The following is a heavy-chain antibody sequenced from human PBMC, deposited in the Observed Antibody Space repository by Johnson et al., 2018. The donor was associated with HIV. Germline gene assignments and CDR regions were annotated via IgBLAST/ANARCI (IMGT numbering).Heavy chain of an antibody. CDR2: IWYDGSNK. CDR3: AKDPYKYSSSSYAFDI. Sequence: QVQLVESGGDMVRPAGSLRLSCVASGFTFDDYDMGWVRQGPGKGLEWVAVIWYDGSNKYYADSVKGRFTISRDNSKNTLYLQMNSLRAEDTAVYYCAKDPYKYSSSSYAFDIWGQGTMVTVSS. D-gene: IGHD6-6*01. V-gene: IGHV3-33*06. J-gene: IGHJ3*02. CDR1: GFTFDDYD.